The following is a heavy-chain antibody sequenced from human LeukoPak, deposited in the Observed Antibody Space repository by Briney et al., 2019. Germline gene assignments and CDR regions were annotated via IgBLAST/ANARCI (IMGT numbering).Heavy chain of an antibody. V-gene: IGHV1-69*13. CDR1: GGTFSSYA. CDR3: ARDGYKNEGYFDY. D-gene: IGHD5-24*01. Sequence: ASVKVSCKASGGTFSSYAISWVRQAPGQGLEWMGGIIPIFGTANYAQKFQGRVTITADESTSTAYMELSSLRSEDTAVYYCARDGYKNEGYFDYWGQGTLVTVSS. J-gene: IGHJ4*02. CDR2: IIPIFGTA.